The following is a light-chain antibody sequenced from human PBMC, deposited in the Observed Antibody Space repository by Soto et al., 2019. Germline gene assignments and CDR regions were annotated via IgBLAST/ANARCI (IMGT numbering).Light chain of an antibody. J-gene: IGKJ1*01. Sequence: DLQMTQSPSTLSASLGDRVTITCRASQSISSWLAWYQQKPGKAHKLLIYDASSLESGVPSRFSGSGSGTEFTLTISSLQPDDFATYYCQQYNSYSTFGQGTKV. V-gene: IGKV1-5*01. CDR1: QSISSW. CDR2: DAS. CDR3: QQYNSYST.